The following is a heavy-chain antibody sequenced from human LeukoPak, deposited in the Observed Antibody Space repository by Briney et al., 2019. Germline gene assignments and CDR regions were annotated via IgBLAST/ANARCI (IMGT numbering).Heavy chain of an antibody. V-gene: IGHV1-2*02. D-gene: IGHD4/OR15-4a*01. CDR1: GYTFTGYY. CDR3: ARPLLWWPQVGYFDY. Sequence: RASVKVSCKASGYTFTGYYMHWVRQAPGQGLEWMGWINPNSGDTNYAQKFQGRVTMTRDTSISTAYMELSRLRSDDTAVYYCARPLLWWPQVGYFDYWGQGTLVTVSS. J-gene: IGHJ4*02. CDR2: INPNSGDT.